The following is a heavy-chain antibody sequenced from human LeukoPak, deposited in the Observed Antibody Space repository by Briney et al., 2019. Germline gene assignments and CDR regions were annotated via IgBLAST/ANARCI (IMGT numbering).Heavy chain of an antibody. J-gene: IGHJ5*02. Sequence: GASVKVSCKASGYTFTSYDINWVRQATGQGLEWMGWMNPNSGNTGYAQKFQGRVTMTRNTSISTAYMELSSLRSEDTAVYYCARARRPKLVVVAATHVTWFDPWGQGTLVTVSS. CDR2: MNPNSGNT. CDR3: ARARRPKLVVVAATHVTWFDP. V-gene: IGHV1-8*01. D-gene: IGHD2-15*01. CDR1: GYTFTSYD.